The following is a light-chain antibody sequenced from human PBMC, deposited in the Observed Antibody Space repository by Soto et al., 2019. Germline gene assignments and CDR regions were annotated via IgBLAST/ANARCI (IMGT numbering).Light chain of an antibody. Sequence: EVVLTQSPGTLSWSPGERATLPWRASQSVSSNLASYQQKPGQAPRLLIYGAATSATGSPARFFRSRSWTKLTLTISSLQPEDFAVYYCQQYNNWPPWTFGQGTKVDIK. J-gene: IGKJ1*01. CDR3: QQYNNWPPWT. CDR2: GAA. CDR1: QSVSSN. V-gene: IGKV3-15*01.